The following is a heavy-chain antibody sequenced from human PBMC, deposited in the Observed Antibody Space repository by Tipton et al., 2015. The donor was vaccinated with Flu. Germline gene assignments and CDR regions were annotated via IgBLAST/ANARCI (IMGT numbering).Heavy chain of an antibody. D-gene: IGHD2/OR15-2a*01. CDR1: GYTFTDYY. J-gene: IGHJ5*02. CDR2: INPSNGGT. Sequence: QLVQSGAEVKRPGASLKVSCKASGYTFTDYYVHWVRQAPGQGLEWMGWINPSNGGTSYAQKFQGRVTMTRDTFINTAYMELSRFESADTAVYYCVRDFYDSNNYYKNNKFFPSWGQGALVSVSS. V-gene: IGHV1-2*02. CDR3: VRDFYDSNNYYKNNKFFPS.